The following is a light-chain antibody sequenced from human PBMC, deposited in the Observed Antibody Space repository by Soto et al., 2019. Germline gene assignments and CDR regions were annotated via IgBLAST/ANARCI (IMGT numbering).Light chain of an antibody. CDR3: QVWDSSSDRV. CDR2: YDS. Sequence: VLTQPPSVSVAPGKTARITCGGNNIGSKSVHWYQQKPGQAPVLVIYYDSDRPSGIPERFSGSNSGNTATLTISRVEAGDEADYYCQVWDSSSDRVFGGGTKVTVL. J-gene: IGLJ2*01. CDR1: NIGSKS. V-gene: IGLV3-21*04.